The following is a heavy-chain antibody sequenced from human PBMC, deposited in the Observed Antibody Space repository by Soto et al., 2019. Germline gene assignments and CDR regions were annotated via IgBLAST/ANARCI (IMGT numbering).Heavy chain of an antibody. CDR3: TRQNCGGGWLRGEP. CDR1: GFTLSGSR. J-gene: IGHJ5*02. CDR2: IRSKADSYAT. V-gene: IGHV3-73*02. D-gene: IGHD2-21*02. Sequence: EVQLVESGGGLVQPGGSLKLSCAASGFTLSGSRIHWVRQASGKGLEWVGRIRSKADSYATAYAASVKGRFTISRDDSKETAVLEMNSLENEDKAVYYCTRQNCGGGWLRGEPWGQGTLVTVSS.